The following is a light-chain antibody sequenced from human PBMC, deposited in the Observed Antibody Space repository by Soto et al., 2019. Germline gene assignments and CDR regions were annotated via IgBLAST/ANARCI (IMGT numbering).Light chain of an antibody. CDR1: QNITNF. V-gene: IGKV1-39*01. CDR3: QQSYRSPLN. J-gene: IGKJ3*01. CDR2: GTS. Sequence: DIQMTQSPLSLSASVGESVTITCRASQNITNFLNWYQQKPGKPPRLLISGTSRLQSGVPSRFRGSRSETDFSLTISGLQPEDFASYICQQSYRSPLNFGPGTRVA.